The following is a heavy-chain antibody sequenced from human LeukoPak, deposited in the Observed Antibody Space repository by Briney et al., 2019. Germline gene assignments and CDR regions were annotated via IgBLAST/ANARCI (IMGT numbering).Heavy chain of an antibody. CDR3: ARWDSLWFGELLYPWYFDL. CDR2: ISGSGGST. Sequence: PGGSLRLSCAASGFTFSNYGMNWVRQAPGKGLEWVSSISGSGGSTYYADSVKGRFTISRDNAKNSLYLQMNSLRAEDTAVYYCARWDSLWFGELLYPWYFDLWGRGTLVTVSS. V-gene: IGHV3-21*01. CDR1: GFTFSNYG. D-gene: IGHD3-10*01. J-gene: IGHJ2*01.